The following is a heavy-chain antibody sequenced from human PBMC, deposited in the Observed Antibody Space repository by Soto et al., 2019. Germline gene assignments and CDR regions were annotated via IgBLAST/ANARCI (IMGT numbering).Heavy chain of an antibody. Sequence: QVQLQQWGAGLLKPSETLSLTCAVYGGSFSGYYWSWIRQPPGKGLEWIGEINHSGSTNYNPSLKSRVTISVDTSKNQFSLKLSSVTAADTAVYYCARGSSWAYYYMDVWGKGTTVTVSS. J-gene: IGHJ6*03. CDR1: GGSFSGYY. CDR2: INHSGST. D-gene: IGHD6-13*01. CDR3: ARGSSWAYYYMDV. V-gene: IGHV4-34*01.